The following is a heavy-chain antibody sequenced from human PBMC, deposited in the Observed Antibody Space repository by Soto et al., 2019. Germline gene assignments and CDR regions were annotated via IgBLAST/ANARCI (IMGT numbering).Heavy chain of an antibody. D-gene: IGHD6-19*01. CDR2: MNPNSGNT. CDR1: GYTFTSYD. J-gene: IGHJ5*02. CDR3: ARVISGAVAAYWFDP. V-gene: IGHV1-8*01. Sequence: QVQLVQSGAEVKKPGASVKVSCKASGYTFTSYDINWVRQATGQGLEWMGWMNPNSGNTGYAQKFQSRVTMTRNTSISTAYRELSSLRSEDTAVYYCARVISGAVAAYWFDPWGQGTLVTVSS.